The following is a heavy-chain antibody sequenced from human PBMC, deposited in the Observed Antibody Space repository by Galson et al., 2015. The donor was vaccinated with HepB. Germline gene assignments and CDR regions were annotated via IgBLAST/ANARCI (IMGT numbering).Heavy chain of an antibody. J-gene: IGHJ1*01. V-gene: IGHV2-70*11. CDR3: ARIPGYYYGSGSYYNEH. Sequence: PALVKPTQTLTLTCTFSGFSLSTSGMCVSWIRQPPGKALEWLARIDWDDDKYYSASLKTRLTISKDTSKNQVVLTMTNMDPVDTATYYCARIPGYYYGSGSYYNEHWGQGTLVTVSS. D-gene: IGHD3-10*01. CDR1: GFSLSTSGMC. CDR2: IDWDDDK.